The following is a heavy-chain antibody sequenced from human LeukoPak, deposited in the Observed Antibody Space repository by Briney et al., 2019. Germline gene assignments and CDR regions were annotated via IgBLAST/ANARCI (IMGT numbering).Heavy chain of an antibody. Sequence: VASVKVSCKASGYTFTGYYMHWVRQAPGQGLEWMGWINPNSGGTNYAQKFQGRVTMTRDTSISTAYMELSRLRSDDTAVYYCARAEGIAVAGMNWFDPWGQGTLDTVSS. D-gene: IGHD6-19*01. CDR1: GYTFTGYY. CDR3: ARAEGIAVAGMNWFDP. J-gene: IGHJ5*02. CDR2: INPNSGGT. V-gene: IGHV1-2*02.